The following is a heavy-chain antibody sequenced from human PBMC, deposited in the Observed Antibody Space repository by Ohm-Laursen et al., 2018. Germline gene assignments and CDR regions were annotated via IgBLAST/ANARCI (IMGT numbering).Heavy chain of an antibody. D-gene: IGHD4-17*01. V-gene: IGHV3-48*01. CDR3: ARGAPFYGGFDY. J-gene: IGHJ4*02. CDR1: GFTFRTYS. CDR2: IDASGGTI. Sequence: SLRLSCAASGFTFRTYSMNWVRQRPGKGLEWLSYIDASGGTIYYADSVKGRLTISRDNAKNSLYLQMSGLRGEDTAIYYCARGAPFYGGFDYWGQGTLVTVSS.